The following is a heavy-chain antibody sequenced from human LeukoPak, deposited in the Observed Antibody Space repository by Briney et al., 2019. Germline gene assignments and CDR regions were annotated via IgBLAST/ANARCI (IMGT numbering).Heavy chain of an antibody. CDR3: AHSGTVTTPHDAFDI. CDR1: GFSLSTSGVG. Sequence: SGPTLFKPTQTLTLTCTFSGFSLSTSGVGVGWIRQPPVKALEWLALIYWNDDKRYSPSLKSRLTITKDTSKNQVVLTMTNMDPVDTATYYCAHSGTVTTPHDAFDIWGQGTMVTVSS. CDR2: IYWNDDK. V-gene: IGHV2-5*01. D-gene: IGHD4-17*01. J-gene: IGHJ3*02.